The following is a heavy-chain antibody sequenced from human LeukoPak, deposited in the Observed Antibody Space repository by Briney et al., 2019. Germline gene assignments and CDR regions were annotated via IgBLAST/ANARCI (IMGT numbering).Heavy chain of an antibody. V-gene: IGHV3-23*01. CDR3: AKSPGYSSSWYDY. CDR2: ISSGGGST. J-gene: IGHJ4*02. CDR1: GFTVSSNY. D-gene: IGHD6-13*01. Sequence: GGSLRLSCAASGFTVSSNYMSWVRQAPGKGLEWVSAISSGGGSTYYAHSVKGRFTISRDNSKNTLYLQMNSLRAEDTAVYYCAKSPGYSSSWYDYWGQGTLVTVSS.